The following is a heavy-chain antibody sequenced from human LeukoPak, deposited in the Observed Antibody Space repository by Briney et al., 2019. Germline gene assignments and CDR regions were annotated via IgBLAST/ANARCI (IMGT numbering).Heavy chain of an antibody. CDR1: GFTFSNYA. D-gene: IGHD6-13*01. V-gene: IGHV3-23*01. CDR3: ARDPYSSSYYYFDY. Sequence: GGSLRLSCAASGFTFSNYAMSWVRQAPGKGLEWVSDISGSGDNTYYADSVKGRFTISRDNSKDKLYLQMYSLRAEDTAVYYCARDPYSSSYYYFDYWGQGTLVTVSS. CDR2: ISGSGDNT. J-gene: IGHJ4*02.